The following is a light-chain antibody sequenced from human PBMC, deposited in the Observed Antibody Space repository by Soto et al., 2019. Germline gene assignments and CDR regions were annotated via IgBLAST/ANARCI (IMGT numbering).Light chain of an antibody. Sequence: ALTQPASVSGSPGQSITLSCTGTTSDVGGYNYVSWYQHHPGKAPKLMIYEVSNRPSGVSNRFSGSKSGNTASLTISGLQAEDEADYHCSSYTSSSTLLFGGGTKLTVL. CDR2: EVS. V-gene: IGLV2-14*01. CDR1: TSDVGGYNY. J-gene: IGLJ2*01. CDR3: SSYTSSSTLL.